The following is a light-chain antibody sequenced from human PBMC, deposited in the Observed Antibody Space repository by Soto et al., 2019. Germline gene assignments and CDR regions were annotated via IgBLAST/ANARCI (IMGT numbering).Light chain of an antibody. CDR2: VAS. CDR3: QQSYNAPWT. J-gene: IGKJ1*01. V-gene: IGKV1-39*01. CDR1: QRINNW. Sequence: DIQMTQSPSTLSASIGDRVTITCRASQRINNWLAWYQQKPGKAPKLLINVASSLQSGVPSRFSGSRSGTDFALTISSLQPEDSATYYCQQSYNAPWTFGQGTTVEIK.